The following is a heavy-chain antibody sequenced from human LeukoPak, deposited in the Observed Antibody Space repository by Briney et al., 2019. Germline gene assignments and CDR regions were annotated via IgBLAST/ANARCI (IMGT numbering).Heavy chain of an antibody. D-gene: IGHD6-13*01. Sequence: PGGSLRLSCAASGFTLSSYWMSWVRQAPGKGLEWVANIKYDGSEKDYVDSVKGRFTISRDNAKNSLYLQMNSLRAEDTAVYYCARDIAPAGLFFDYWGQGTLVTVPS. V-gene: IGHV3-7*01. CDR2: IKYDGSEK. J-gene: IGHJ4*02. CDR3: ARDIAPAGLFFDY. CDR1: GFTLSSYW.